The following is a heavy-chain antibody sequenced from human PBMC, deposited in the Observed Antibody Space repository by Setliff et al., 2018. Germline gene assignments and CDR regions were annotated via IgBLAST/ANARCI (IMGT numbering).Heavy chain of an antibody. V-gene: IGHV1-2*04. J-gene: IGHJ3*02. CDR2: INPNSGGT. D-gene: IGHD3-22*01. Sequence: ASVKVSCKASGYTFTGYYMHWVRQASGQGLEWMGWINPNSGGTNYAQKFQGWVTMTRDTSISTAYMELSRLRSDDTAVYYCARSGPYYYDSRGAFDIWGQGTMVTVS. CDR1: GYTFTGYY. CDR3: ARSGPYYYDSRGAFDI.